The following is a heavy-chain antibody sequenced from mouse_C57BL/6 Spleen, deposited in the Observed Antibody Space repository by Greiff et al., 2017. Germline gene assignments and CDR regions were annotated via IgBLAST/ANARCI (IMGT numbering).Heavy chain of an antibody. CDR2: INPSTGGT. CDR3: ARFYYGSSSPYYFDC. V-gene: IGHV1-42*01. CDR1: GYSFTGYY. Sequence: VQLQQSGPELVKPGASVKISCKASGYSFTGYYMNWVKQSPEKSLEWIGEINPSTGGTTYNQKFKAKATLTVDKSSSTAYMQLKSLTSEDSAVYYCARFYYGSSSPYYFDCWGQGTTLTVSS. J-gene: IGHJ2*01. D-gene: IGHD1-1*01.